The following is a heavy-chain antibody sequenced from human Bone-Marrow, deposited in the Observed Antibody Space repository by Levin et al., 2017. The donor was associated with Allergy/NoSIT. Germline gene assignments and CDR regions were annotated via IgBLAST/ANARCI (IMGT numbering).Heavy chain of an antibody. CDR3: ARRRNTMNIHDGFDI. CDR1: GFTFDDYG. J-gene: IGHJ3*02. CDR2: INCSGGRT. Sequence: RPGGSLRLSCAASGFTFDDYGMSWVRQAPGKGLEWVSVINCSGGRTGYADSVKGRLTISRDNANNSLYLQMNSLRVEDTALYYCARRRNTMNIHDGFDIWGQGTMVTVSS. V-gene: IGHV3-20*04. D-gene: IGHD2/OR15-2a*01.